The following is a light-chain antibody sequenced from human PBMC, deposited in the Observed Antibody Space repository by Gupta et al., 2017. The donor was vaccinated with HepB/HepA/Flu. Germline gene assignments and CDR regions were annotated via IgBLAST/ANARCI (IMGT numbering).Light chain of an antibody. CDR2: SNN. V-gene: IGLV1-47*01. Sequence: QSVLTQPPSVSGTPGQRVTISCSGSSSNIGSNSVSSFQHLPGTAPKLLIYSNNQRPSGVPDRISGSKSGTSASLAISGLRSEDEADYYCAAWDDKLFWMFGGGTNLTVL. J-gene: IGLJ3*02. CDR1: SSNIGSNS. CDR3: AAWDDKLFWM.